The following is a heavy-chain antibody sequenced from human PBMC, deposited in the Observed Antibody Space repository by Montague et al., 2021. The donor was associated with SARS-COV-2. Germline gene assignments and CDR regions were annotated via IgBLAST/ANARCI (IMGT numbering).Heavy chain of an antibody. CDR1: GGSIRSYY. V-gene: IGHV4-59*01. D-gene: IGHD6-19*01. Sequence: SETLSLTCTVSGGSIRSYYWSWIRQPPGKGLEWIGEIYSSGSTNYNPSLKSRVTISMDTSKSQFSLKLTSVTAADTAVYYCARHTRGWQPFDFWGQEPWSPSPQ. CDR3: ARHTRGWQPFDF. CDR2: IYSSGST. J-gene: IGHJ4*01.